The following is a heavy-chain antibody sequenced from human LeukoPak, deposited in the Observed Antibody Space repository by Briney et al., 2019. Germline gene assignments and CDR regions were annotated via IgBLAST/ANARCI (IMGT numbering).Heavy chain of an antibody. CDR3: ANYIQHGMDV. CDR1: GDSVSSNSAA. CDR2: TYYRSKWYN. J-gene: IGHJ6*02. D-gene: IGHD1-7*01. Sequence: SQTLSLTCAISGDSVSSNSAAWNWIGQSPSRGLEWLGRTYYRSKWYNDYALSVKSRISINPDTSKNQFSLQLNSVTPEDTAVYYCANYIQHGMDVWGQGTTVTVSS. V-gene: IGHV6-1*01.